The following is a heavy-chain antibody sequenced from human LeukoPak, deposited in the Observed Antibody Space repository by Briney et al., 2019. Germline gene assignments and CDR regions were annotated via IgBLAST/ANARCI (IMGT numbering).Heavy chain of an antibody. CDR2: INPNNSGT. D-gene: IGHD1-26*01. J-gene: IGHJ4*02. Sequence: APLKVSCTASGYTFTGYYMHWVRQAHEEGLEWMGWINPNNSGTYYAPKFQGRVTMTRDTSIRTAYMELSSLRSDDTAVYYCARFPSLLPFDYWGQGTLVTVSS. CDR1: GYTFTGYY. CDR3: ARFPSLLPFDY. V-gene: IGHV1-2*02.